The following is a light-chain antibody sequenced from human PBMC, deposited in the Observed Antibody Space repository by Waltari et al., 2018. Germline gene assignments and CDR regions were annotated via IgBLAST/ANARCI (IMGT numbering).Light chain of an antibody. V-gene: IGKV4-1*01. CDR1: HSVLCNSNNKNY. J-gene: IGKJ1*01. Sequence: DIVMTESPDALAVSRGERATSNCKSSHSVLCNSNNKNYLAWYQQKPGQPPKLLIYWASTRVSGVPDRFSCSGSVPDFVLTISSLQAEDVAVSYCQQFYPRPVTFGQGTTVAIK. CDR3: QQFYPRPVT. CDR2: WAS.